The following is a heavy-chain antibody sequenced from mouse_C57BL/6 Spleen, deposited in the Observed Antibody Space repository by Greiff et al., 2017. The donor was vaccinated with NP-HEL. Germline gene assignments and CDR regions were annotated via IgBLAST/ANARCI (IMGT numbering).Heavy chain of an antibody. J-gene: IGHJ3*01. D-gene: IGHD3-3*01. V-gene: IGHV5-9-1*02. CDR3: TRGDRWFAY. Sequence: EVKLVESGEGLVKPGGSLKLSCAASGFTFSSYAMSWVRQTPEKRLEWVAYISSGGDYIYYADTVKGRFTISRDNARNPLYLQMSSLKSEDTAMYYCTRGDRWFAYWGQGTLVTVSA. CDR1: GFTFSSYA. CDR2: ISSGGDYI.